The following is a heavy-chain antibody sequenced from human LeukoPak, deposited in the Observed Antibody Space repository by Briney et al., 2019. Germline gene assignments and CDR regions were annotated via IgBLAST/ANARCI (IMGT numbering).Heavy chain of an antibody. D-gene: IGHD6-13*01. V-gene: IGHV3-30*03. CDR2: ISYDGSNK. CDR1: GFTFSSYG. Sequence: GGSLRLSCAASGFTFSSYGMHWVRQAPGKGLEWVAVISYDGSNKYYADSVKGRFTISRDNSKNTLYLQMNSLRAEDTAVYYCAPIAANKEVDYWGQGTLVTVSS. J-gene: IGHJ4*02. CDR3: APIAANKEVDY.